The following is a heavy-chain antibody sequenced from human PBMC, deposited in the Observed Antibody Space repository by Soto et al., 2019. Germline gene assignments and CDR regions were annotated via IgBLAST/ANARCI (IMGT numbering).Heavy chain of an antibody. J-gene: IGHJ1*01. V-gene: IGHV1-46*01. CDR2: INPSGGST. CDR3: ARGGYYDSSGYYYVEYFQH. Sequence: QVQLVQSGAEVKKPGASVKVSCKASGYTFTSYYMHWVRQAPGQGLEWMGIINPSGGSTSYSQKFQGRVTMTRDTSTRTGYMELSRLRSEDTAVYYCARGGYYDSSGYYYVEYFQHWGRGTLVTVSA. CDR1: GYTFTSYY. D-gene: IGHD3-22*01.